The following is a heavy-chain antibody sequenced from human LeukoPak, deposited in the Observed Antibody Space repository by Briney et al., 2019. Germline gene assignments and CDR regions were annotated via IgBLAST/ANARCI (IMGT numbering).Heavy chain of an antibody. Sequence: GGSLRLSCAASGFTASSNYMSWVRQAPGKGLEWVSVIYSGGSTYYADSVKGRFTISRDNSKNTLYLQMNSLRAEDTAVYYCARERGGITMVRGVIMSYYYMDVWGKGTTVTISS. CDR2: IYSGGST. CDR3: ARERGGITMVRGVIMSYYYMDV. V-gene: IGHV3-66*01. CDR1: GFTASSNY. D-gene: IGHD3-10*01. J-gene: IGHJ6*03.